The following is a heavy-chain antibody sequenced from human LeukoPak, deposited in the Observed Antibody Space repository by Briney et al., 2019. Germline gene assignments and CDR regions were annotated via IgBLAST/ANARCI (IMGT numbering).Heavy chain of an antibody. V-gene: IGHV3-30*01. CDR2: ISYDGSNK. Sequence: GGSLRLSCAASGFTFSSYAMHGVRQAPGKALEWVAVISYDGSNKYYADSVKGRFTISRDNSKNTLYLQMNSLRAEDTAVYYCASIEMATTSDYWGQGTLVTVSS. D-gene: IGHD5-24*01. J-gene: IGHJ4*02. CDR1: GFTFSSYA. CDR3: ASIEMATTSDY.